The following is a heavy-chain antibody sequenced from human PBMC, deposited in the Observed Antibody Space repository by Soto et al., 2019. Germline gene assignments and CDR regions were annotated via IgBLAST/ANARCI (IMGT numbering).Heavy chain of an antibody. CDR3: ARVYYDFWSGYLNPPFFGI. V-gene: IGHV1-18*04. CDR1: GYTFTSYG. Sequence: ASVKVSCKASGYTFTSYGISWVRQAPGQGLEWMGWISAYNGNTNYAQKLQGRVTMTTDTSTSTAYMELRSLRSDDTAVYYCARVYYDFWSGYLNPPFFGIWGQGTMVTVSS. CDR2: ISAYNGNT. J-gene: IGHJ3*02. D-gene: IGHD3-3*01.